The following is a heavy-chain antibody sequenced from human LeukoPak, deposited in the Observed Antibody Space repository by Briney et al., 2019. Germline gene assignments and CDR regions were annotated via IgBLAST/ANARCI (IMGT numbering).Heavy chain of an antibody. CDR2: INHSGST. Sequence: SETLSLTCAVYAWSFNGYYWSWIRQPPGKGLEWIVEINHSGSTNYNPSLNSLVTISEETTNNQFSLKLSPVTAATTAFYYWWRGPYDSSGYYDAFDIWGQGTMVTDSS. J-gene: IGHJ3*02. D-gene: IGHD3-22*01. V-gene: IGHV4-34*01. CDR3: WRGPYDSSGYYDAFDI. CDR1: AWSFNGYY.